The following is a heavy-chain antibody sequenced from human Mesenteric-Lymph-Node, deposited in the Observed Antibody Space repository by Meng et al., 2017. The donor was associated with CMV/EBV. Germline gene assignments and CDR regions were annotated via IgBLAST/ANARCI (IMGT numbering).Heavy chain of an antibody. CDR2: ISWDGGST. CDR1: GFTFDDYT. Sequence: GGPLRLSCAASGFTFDDYTMHWVRQAPGKGLEWVSLISWDGGSTYYADSVKGRFTISRDNSKSSLYLQMNSLRTEDTALYYCAKDIAAADPLYYFDYWGQGTLVTVSS. D-gene: IGHD6-13*01. CDR3: AKDIAAADPLYYFDY. J-gene: IGHJ4*02. V-gene: IGHV3-43*01.